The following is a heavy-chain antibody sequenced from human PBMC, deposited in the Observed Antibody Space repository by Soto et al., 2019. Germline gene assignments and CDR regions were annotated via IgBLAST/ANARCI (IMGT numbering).Heavy chain of an antibody. CDR2: IDHSGTT. Sequence: SETLSLTCTFSGGSFKSGSYSWSWIRQPPGKGLEWIGDIDHSGTTHYNPSLKNRVTILIDTSKKHFSLNLTSVTAADTAAYFCTRGRPPRYWGQGTLVTVSS. CDR1: GGSFKSGSYS. CDR3: TRGRPPRY. V-gene: IGHV4-39*07. J-gene: IGHJ4*02.